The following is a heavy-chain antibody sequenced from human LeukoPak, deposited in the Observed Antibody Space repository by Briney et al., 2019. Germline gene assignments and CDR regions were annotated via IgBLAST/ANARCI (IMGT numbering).Heavy chain of an antibody. CDR3: ARDNYDTTGGFDY. Sequence: GGSLRLSCAASGFTFSSYWTSWVRQAPGKGLEWVANIKQDGSEKYYVDSVKGRFTISRDNAKNSLYLQMNSLRAEDTAVYYCARDNYDTTGGFDYWGQGTLVTVSS. CDR2: IKQDGSEK. D-gene: IGHD3-22*01. J-gene: IGHJ4*02. CDR1: GFTFSSYW. V-gene: IGHV3-7*01.